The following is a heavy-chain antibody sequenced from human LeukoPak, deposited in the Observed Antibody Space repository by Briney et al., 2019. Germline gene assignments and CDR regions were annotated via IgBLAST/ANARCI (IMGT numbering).Heavy chain of an antibody. CDR1: GGTFSSYA. D-gene: IGHD6-6*01. Sequence: GASVKVSCKASGGTFSSYAISWVRQAPGQGLEWMGGIIPIFGTANYAQKFQGRVTITADESTSTAYMELSSLRSEDTAVYYCARSDRIAARREWFDPWGQGTLVTVSS. CDR2: IIPIFGTA. CDR3: ARSDRIAARREWFDP. V-gene: IGHV1-69*13. J-gene: IGHJ5*02.